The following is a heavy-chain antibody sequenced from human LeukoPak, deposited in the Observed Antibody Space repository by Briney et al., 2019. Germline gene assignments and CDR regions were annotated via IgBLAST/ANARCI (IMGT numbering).Heavy chain of an antibody. CDR2: ISSSGSTM. V-gene: IGHV3-48*03. CDR1: GFTLSSYE. J-gene: IGHJ4*02. CDR3: ARSSWYALDC. D-gene: IGHD6-19*01. Sequence: QAGGSMRPSCAASGFTLSSYEMNWVRPAPGKGLEWISYISSSGSTMYYANSVKDRFTISRDNAKNSLYLQRNRLRAEYTAIYYWARSSWYALDCGGQGTLVTVSS.